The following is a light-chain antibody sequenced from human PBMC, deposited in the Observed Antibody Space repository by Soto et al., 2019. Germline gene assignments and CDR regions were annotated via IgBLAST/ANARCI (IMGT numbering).Light chain of an antibody. CDR2: TAS. V-gene: IGKV1-12*01. CDR3: QQAASFPIT. J-gene: IGKJ5*01. CDR1: QGVSTW. Sequence: DIQMTQSPSSVSASVGDRVTITCRASQGVSTWLALYQQKPGKAPNLLIYTASSLQSGVPSRFSGSGSGTDFTLTINGLQPEDFATYYCQQAASFPITFGQGTRLEI.